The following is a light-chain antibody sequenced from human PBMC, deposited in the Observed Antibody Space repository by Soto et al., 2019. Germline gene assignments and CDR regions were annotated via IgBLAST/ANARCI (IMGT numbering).Light chain of an antibody. J-gene: IGKJ3*01. Sequence: DIQMTQSPSTLSASVGDRVTITCRASQSSSRSLAWYQQNPGKAPKLLIFDASSLESGVPSRFSGSGSGTEFTLAVSGLQPDDFATYSCQRYNDFLLIFGPGTTVDIK. V-gene: IGKV1-5*01. CDR3: QRYNDFLLI. CDR1: QSSSRS. CDR2: DAS.